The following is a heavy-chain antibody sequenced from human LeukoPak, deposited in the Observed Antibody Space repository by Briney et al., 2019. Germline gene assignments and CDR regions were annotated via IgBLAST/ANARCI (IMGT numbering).Heavy chain of an antibody. V-gene: IGHV3-30-3*01. J-gene: IGHJ3*02. D-gene: IGHD2/OR15-2a*01. CDR3: ARAHLTYFVPHTFDI. Sequence: GGSLRLSCAGSGFSFANYRMHWVRQAPGKGLEWVAIITYDGANKYYADSVKGRFTISRDNSKNTLYLQMNSLRPEDMAVYFCARAHLTYFVPHTFDIWGQGTMVTISS. CDR2: ITYDGANK. CDR1: GFSFANYR.